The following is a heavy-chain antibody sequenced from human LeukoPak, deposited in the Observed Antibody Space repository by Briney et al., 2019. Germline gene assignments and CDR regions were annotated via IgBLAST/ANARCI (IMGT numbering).Heavy chain of an antibody. CDR1: GFTLSTYG. CDR2: IRYDGSNK. V-gene: IGHV3-30*02. D-gene: IGHD2-21*02. CDR3: AKIAAANCGGDCYSGAYYFDY. J-gene: IGHJ4*02. Sequence: GGSLRLSCAASGFTLSTYGMHWVRQAPGKGLEWVAFIRYDGSNKYYADSVKGRFTISRDNSKNTLYLQMNSLRAEDTAVYYCAKIAAANCGGDCYSGAYYFDYWGQGTLVTVSS.